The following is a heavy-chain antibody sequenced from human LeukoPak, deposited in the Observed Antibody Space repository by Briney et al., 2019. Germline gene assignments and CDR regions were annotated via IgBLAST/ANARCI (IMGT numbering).Heavy chain of an antibody. CDR1: GGTFSSYG. CDR2: ISAYNGNT. J-gene: IGHJ6*02. V-gene: IGHV1-18*01. D-gene: IGHD3-22*01. Sequence: GASVKVSCKASGGTFSSYGISWVRQAPGQGLEWMGWISAYNGNTNYAQKLQGRVTMTTDTSTSTAYMELRSLRSDDTAVYYCARMRRITMIVVVSAPMDVWGQGTTVTVSS. CDR3: ARMRRITMIVVVSAPMDV.